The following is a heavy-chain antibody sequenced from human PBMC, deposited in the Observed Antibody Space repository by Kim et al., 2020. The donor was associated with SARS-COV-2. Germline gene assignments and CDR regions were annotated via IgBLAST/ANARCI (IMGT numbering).Heavy chain of an antibody. V-gene: IGHV1-18*01. CDR3: ARDPRDYCSGGSCYPYYFDY. CDR1: GYTFTSYG. D-gene: IGHD2-15*01. CDR2: ISAYNGNT. J-gene: IGHJ4*02. Sequence: ASVKVSCKASGYTFTSYGISWVRQAPGQGLEWMGWISAYNGNTNYAKKLQGRVTMTTDTSTSTAYMELRSLRSDDTAVYYCARDPRDYCSGGSCYPYYFDYWGQGTLVTVSS.